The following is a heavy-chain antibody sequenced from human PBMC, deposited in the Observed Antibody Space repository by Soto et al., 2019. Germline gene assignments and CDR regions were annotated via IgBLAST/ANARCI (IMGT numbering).Heavy chain of an antibody. Sequence: QVQLQESGPGLVKPSQTLSLTCTVSGGSISSGGYYWSWIRQHPGKGLEWIGYIYYSGGTYYNPSLKSRVTISVDTCKNPFSLKLSSVTAADTAVYYCARGAVDIVVVPAHSAYYYYYYCMDVWGKGTTVTVSS. CDR1: GGSISSGGYY. CDR3: ARGAVDIVVVPAHSAYYYYYYCMDV. CDR2: IYYSGGT. V-gene: IGHV4-31*03. J-gene: IGHJ6*03. D-gene: IGHD2-2*01.